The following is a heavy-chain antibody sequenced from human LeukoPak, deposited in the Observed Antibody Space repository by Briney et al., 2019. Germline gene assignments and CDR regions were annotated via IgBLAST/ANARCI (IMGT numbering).Heavy chain of an antibody. D-gene: IGHD5-18*01. V-gene: IGHV4-34*01. J-gene: IGHJ6*02. Sequence: PSETLSLTCAVYGGSFSGYYWSWIRQPPGEGLEWIGEINHSGSTNYNPSLKSRVTISVDTSKNQFSLKLSSVTAADTAVYYCARGRGYSYGYGFYGMDVWGQGTTVTVSS. CDR2: INHSGST. CDR3: ARGRGYSYGYGFYGMDV. CDR1: GGSFSGYY.